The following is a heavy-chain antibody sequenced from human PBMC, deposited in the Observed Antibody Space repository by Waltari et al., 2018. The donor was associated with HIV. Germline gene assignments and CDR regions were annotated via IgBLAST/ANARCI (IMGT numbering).Heavy chain of an antibody. CDR2: IYYPGTT. CDR1: GGSIITSDYF. V-gene: IGHV4-39*01. Sequence: QLQLQESGPGLVKPSETLSLTCAVSGGSIITSDYFWAWVRQPPGKDLEWIGTIYYPGTTNYNPSLKSRVTISVDTSNNQFSLRLNSVTAADTAVYYCARQRYSSGSYRGYFDPWGQGTLVSVSS. D-gene: IGHD3-10*01. CDR3: ARQRYSSGSYRGYFDP. J-gene: IGHJ5*02.